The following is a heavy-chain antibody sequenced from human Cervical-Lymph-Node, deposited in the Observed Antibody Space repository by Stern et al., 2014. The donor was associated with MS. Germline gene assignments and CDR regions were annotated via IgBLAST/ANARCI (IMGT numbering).Heavy chain of an antibody. D-gene: IGHD5-24*01. Sequence: VHLVESGGTLVQPGGSLRLSCAASGSTVNSNYMTWVRQAPGKGLEWVSIFYSGISTYYAESVKGRFSFSIDNSKNTLYLQMNNLRVEDTAMYYCTREMAARRLDPWGQGTLVIVSA. V-gene: IGHV3-66*01. CDR1: GSTVNSNY. J-gene: IGHJ5*02. CDR3: TREMAARRLDP. CDR2: FYSGIST.